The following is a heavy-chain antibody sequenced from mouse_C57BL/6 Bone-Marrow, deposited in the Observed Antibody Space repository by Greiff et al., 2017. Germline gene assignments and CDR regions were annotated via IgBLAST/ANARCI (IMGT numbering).Heavy chain of an antibody. J-gene: IGHJ2*01. Sequence: EVQLQQSGPELVKPGASVKISCKASGYTFTDYYMNWVKQSHGKSLEWIGDINPNNGGTSYNQKFKGKATLTVDKSSSTAYMELRSLTSEDSAVYDCATHPDGYYFDYWGQGTTLTVSS. D-gene: IGHD2-3*01. CDR2: INPNNGGT. CDR1: GYTFTDYY. CDR3: ATHPDGYYFDY. V-gene: IGHV1-26*01.